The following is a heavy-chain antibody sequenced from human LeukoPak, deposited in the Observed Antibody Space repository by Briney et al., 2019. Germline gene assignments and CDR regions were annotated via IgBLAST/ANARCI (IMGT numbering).Heavy chain of an antibody. Sequence: GGSLRLSCAASGFTVSSNYMSWVRQAPGKGLEWVSVIYSGGSTYYADPVKGRFTISRDNSNNTIYLQMNSLRAEDTAVYYCTRAYTVSIFGVIILDAFDIWGQGTMVTVSS. D-gene: IGHD3-3*01. CDR2: IYSGGST. J-gene: IGHJ3*02. CDR1: GFTVSSNY. CDR3: TRAYTVSIFGVIILDAFDI. V-gene: IGHV3-53*01.